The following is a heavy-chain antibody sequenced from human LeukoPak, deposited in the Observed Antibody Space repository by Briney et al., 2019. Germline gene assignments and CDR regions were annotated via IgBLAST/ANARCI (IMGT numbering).Heavy chain of an antibody. J-gene: IGHJ4*02. Sequence: ASVKVSCKTSGYTFSDYYMHWVRQAPGQGLEWMGWINPDSSGTNYAQKFQGRVTMTRDTSIRTAYMELSRLRSDDTAVYYCARDGGGYSSSIYFDLWGQGTLVTVSS. D-gene: IGHD6-6*01. CDR2: INPDSSGT. CDR3: ARDGGGYSSSIYFDL. CDR1: GYTFSDYY. V-gene: IGHV1-2*02.